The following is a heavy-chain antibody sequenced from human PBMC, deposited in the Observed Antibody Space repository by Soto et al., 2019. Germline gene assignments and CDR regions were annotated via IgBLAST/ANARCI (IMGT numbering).Heavy chain of an antibody. V-gene: IGHV1-69*02. CDR1: GGTFSSYT. Sequence: QVQLVQSGAEVKKPGSSVKVSCKASGGTFSSYTISWVRQAPGQGLEWMGRIIPILGIANYAQKFQGRVTINADKTTSPDYMELSRLRAEDTAVYYCGRSSPGRYFGWSKQTPSGMDVWGQGTTVTVSS. D-gene: IGHD3-9*01. CDR2: IIPILGIA. CDR3: GRSSPGRYFGWSKQTPSGMDV. J-gene: IGHJ6*02.